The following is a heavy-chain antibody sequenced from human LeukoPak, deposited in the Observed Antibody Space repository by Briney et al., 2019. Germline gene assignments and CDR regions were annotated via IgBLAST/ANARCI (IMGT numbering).Heavy chain of an antibody. J-gene: IGHJ6*03. V-gene: IGHV3-30*04. CDR2: ISYDGNNK. D-gene: IGHD3-22*01. CDR1: GFTFSTHA. CDR3: ARDGDDNSGYYYFYYYYYMDI. Sequence: GGSLRLSCVASGFTFSTHAMHWVRQAPGKGLEWVAVISYDGNNKIYADSVKGRLTISRDNSKNTLYLQMNTLRPEDTAVYYCARDGDDNSGYYYFYYYYYMDIWGKGTTVTVSS.